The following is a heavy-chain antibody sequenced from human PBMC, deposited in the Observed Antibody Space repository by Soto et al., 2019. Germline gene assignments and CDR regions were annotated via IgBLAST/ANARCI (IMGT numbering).Heavy chain of an antibody. J-gene: IGHJ4*02. CDR3: ARVNGGYPLADY. CDR2: ISAYNGNT. Sequence: ASVKVSCKDSGYTFTSYGISWVRQAPGQGLEWMGWISAYNGNTNYAQKLQGRVTMTTDTSTSTAYMELRSLRSDDTAVCYCARVNGGYPLADYWGQGTLVTVSS. V-gene: IGHV1-18*01. CDR1: GYTFTSYG. D-gene: IGHD2-8*01.